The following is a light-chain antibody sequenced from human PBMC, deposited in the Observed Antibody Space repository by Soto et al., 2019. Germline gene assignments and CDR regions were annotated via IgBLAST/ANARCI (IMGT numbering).Light chain of an antibody. CDR1: QSLSNN. J-gene: IGKJ4*02. CDR2: GAS. CDR3: QQYNNWPPLT. V-gene: IGKV3-15*01. Sequence: EIVMTQAPATLSVSPVERATLSCIARQSLSNNLAWYQQKPCQAPRLLMYGASTRATGIPARFSGSGSGTEFTLTISSLQYEDFAVYYCQQYNNWPPLTFGGGTKVEI.